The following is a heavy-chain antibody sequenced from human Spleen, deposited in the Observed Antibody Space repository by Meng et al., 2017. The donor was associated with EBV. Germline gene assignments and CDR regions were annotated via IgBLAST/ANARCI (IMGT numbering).Heavy chain of an antibody. V-gene: IGHV4-34*01. J-gene: IGHJ4*02. CDR3: ATWWGKGYY. Sequence: AEAKQGGAGLLKPSEALALTCDVYGGPFDGYSWTWIRQPPGKGLEWIGEINHSGNTNYNPSLKSRVTISVDTSKRQFSLKLTSMTAADTAVYYCATWWGKGYYWGQETLVTVSS. CDR2: INHSGNT. D-gene: IGHD2-8*02. CDR1: GGPFDGYS.